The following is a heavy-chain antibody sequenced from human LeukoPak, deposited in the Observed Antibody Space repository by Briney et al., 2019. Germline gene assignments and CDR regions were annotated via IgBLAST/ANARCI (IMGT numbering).Heavy chain of an antibody. V-gene: IGHV1-69*05. CDR2: IIAIFNTP. D-gene: IGHD2-21*01. Sequence: SVKVSCKASGGTFSTYAINWVRQAPGQGLEWMGGIIAIFNTPIYAQKFQGRVTITTDESSTTAYMEMSSLISDDTAVYYCATSSPSVAGFDSWGQGTLVTVSS. CDR3: ATSSPSVAGFDS. CDR1: GGTFSTYA. J-gene: IGHJ4*02.